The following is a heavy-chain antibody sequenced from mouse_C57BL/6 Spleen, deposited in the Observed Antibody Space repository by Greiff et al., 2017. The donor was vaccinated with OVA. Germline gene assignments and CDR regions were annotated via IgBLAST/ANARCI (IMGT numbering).Heavy chain of an antibody. V-gene: IGHV2-5*01. J-gene: IGHJ4*01. Sequence: QVQLQQSGPGLVQPSQSLSITCTVSGFSLTSYGVHWVRQSPGKGLEWLGVIWRGGSTDYNAAFMSRLSITKDTSTSPVFCKMNSLQADDTAIYYWAKGDSLNYAMDYWGQGTSVTVSS. CDR3: AKGDSLNYAMDY. CDR1: GFSLTSYG. CDR2: IWRGGST. D-gene: IGHD6-2*01.